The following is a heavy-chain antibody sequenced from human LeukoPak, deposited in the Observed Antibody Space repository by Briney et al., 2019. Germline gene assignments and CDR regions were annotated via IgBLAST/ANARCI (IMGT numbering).Heavy chain of an antibody. CDR3: VGDLLIGGGSWSVPSLDS. CDR2: INVDGRRK. V-gene: IGHV3-74*01. D-gene: IGHD1-14*01. J-gene: IGHJ4*02. CDR1: GFIFSNYW. Sequence: GGSLRLSCAASGFIFSNYWMHWVRQVPGKGLLWVSRINVDGRRKIYADSVKGRFAISRDNANNPVSLQMNSLTVDDTAVYYCVGDLLIGGGSWSVPSLDSWGQGILVTVSS.